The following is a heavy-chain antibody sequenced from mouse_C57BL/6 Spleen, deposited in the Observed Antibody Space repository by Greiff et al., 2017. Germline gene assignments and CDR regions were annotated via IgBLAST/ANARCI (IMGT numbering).Heavy chain of an antibody. D-gene: IGHD2-4*01. J-gene: IGHJ3*01. CDR3: ARSGYDYDDGFAY. CDR2: INPSSGYT. CDR1: GYTFTSYT. Sequence: VHLVESGAELARPGASVKMSCKASGYTFTSYTMHWVKQRPGQGLEWIGYINPSSGYTKYNQKFKDKATLTADKSSSTAYMQLSSLTSEDSAVYYCARSGYDYDDGFAYWGQGTLVTVSA. V-gene: IGHV1-4*01.